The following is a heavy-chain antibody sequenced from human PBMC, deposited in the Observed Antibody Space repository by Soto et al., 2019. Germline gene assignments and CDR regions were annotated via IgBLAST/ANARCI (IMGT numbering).Heavy chain of an antibody. CDR1: GVIYSSYA. V-gene: IGHV3-7*01. Sequence: GGSERHSCACSGVIYSSYAISWGRQAPGKGLEWVADIKKDGSEKYYLDSVKGRFTISRDNAKNSLYLQMNSLRAEDTSDYYCTIGNFGVWGQGTLVTVSS. CDR2: IKKDGSEK. D-gene: IGHD1-1*01. J-gene: IGHJ4*02. CDR3: TIGNFGV.